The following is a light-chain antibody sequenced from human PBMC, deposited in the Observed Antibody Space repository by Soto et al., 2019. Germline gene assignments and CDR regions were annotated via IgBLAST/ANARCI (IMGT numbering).Light chain of an antibody. J-gene: IGKJ1*01. V-gene: IGKV1-5*03. Sequence: DIQMTQSPSTLSASVGDRVTITFRASQSISNWLAWYQQKPVEAPKLLIYKASNLENGVPSRCSCSGSWTEYTLTIGSLQSYDFATYYCPQYNSYSWTFGKGTKVEIK. CDR2: KAS. CDR3: PQYNSYSWT. CDR1: QSISNW.